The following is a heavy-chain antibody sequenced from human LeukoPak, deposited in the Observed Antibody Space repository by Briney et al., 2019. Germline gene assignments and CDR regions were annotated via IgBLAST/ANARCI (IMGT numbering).Heavy chain of an antibody. V-gene: IGHV1-58*02. J-gene: IGHJ4*02. CDR3: AAVGVSYDSSGSSSY. CDR2: IVVGSGNT. CDR1: GFPFTSSA. Sequence: GASVKVSFKASGFPFTSSAMQWVRPARGQRLEWIGWIVVGSGNTNYAQKFQERVTITWDMSTSTAYMELSSLRSEDTAVYYCAAVGVSYDSSGSSSYWGQGTLVTVSS. D-gene: IGHD3-22*01.